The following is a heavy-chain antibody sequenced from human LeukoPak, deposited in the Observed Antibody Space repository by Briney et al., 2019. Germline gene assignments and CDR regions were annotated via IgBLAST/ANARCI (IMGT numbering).Heavy chain of an antibody. CDR2: INPNSGGT. V-gene: IGHV1-2*02. CDR3: AVLQLVKGEYLDY. D-gene: IGHD6-6*01. J-gene: IGHJ4*02. CDR1: GYTFTGYY. Sequence: ASVKVSCKASGYTFTGYYMHWVRQAPGQGLEWMGWINPNSGGTNYSQKFQGRVTMTRDTSISTAYMELSRLRSDDTAVYYCAVLQLVKGEYLDYWGQGTLVTVSS.